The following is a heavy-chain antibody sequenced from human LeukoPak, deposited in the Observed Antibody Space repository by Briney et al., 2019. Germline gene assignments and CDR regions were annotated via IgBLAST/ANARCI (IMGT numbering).Heavy chain of an antibody. CDR1: GFTFSSYA. J-gene: IGHJ5*02. Sequence: GGSLRLSCAASGFTFSSYAMSWVRQAPGKRLEWVSAISGSGGSTYYADSVKGRFTISRDNSKNTLYLQMNSLRAEDTAVYYCAKVVSRYCSGGSCYRNWFDPWGQGTLVTVSS. CDR3: AKVVSRYCSGGSCYRNWFDP. V-gene: IGHV3-23*01. CDR2: ISGSGGST. D-gene: IGHD2-15*01.